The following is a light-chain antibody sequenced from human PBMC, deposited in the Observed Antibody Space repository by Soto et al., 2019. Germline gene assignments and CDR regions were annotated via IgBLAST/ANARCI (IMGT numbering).Light chain of an antibody. Sequence: IQLTQTPSSLSASVGDRVTITCWASQGISSFLAWYQQKPGKAPKLLIYAASSLQSGVPSRFSGSGFGTDFTLTITSLQPEDFATYYCQQVESYPSPFGGGTKVDSK. CDR2: AAS. CDR3: QQVESYPSP. V-gene: IGKV1-9*01. CDR1: QGISSF. J-gene: IGKJ4*01.